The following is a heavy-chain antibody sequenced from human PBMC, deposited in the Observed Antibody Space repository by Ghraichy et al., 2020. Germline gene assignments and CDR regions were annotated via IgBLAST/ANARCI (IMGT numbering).Heavy chain of an antibody. D-gene: IGHD3-10*01. Sequence: SGPTLVKPTQTLTLTCTFSGFSLSTSGMCVSWIRQPPGKALEWLARIDWDDDKYYSTSLKTRLTISKDTSKNQVVLTMTNMDPVDTATYYCARIRTTMFRGINYYYYGMDVWGQGTTVTVSS. CDR3: ARIRTTMFRGINYYYYGMDV. J-gene: IGHJ6*02. V-gene: IGHV2-70*11. CDR2: IDWDDDK. CDR1: GFSLSTSGMC.